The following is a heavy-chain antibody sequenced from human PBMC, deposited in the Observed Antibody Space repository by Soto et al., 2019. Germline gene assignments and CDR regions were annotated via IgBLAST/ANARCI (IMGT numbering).Heavy chain of an antibody. CDR2: ISSSSSYI. J-gene: IGHJ4*02. Sequence: WGSLRLSCAASGFTFSSYSMNWVRQAPGKGLEWVSYISSSSSYIYYADSVKGRFTISRDNAKNSLYLQMNSLRAEDTAVYYCASDPVLDSSGYYSDYWGQGTLVTVSS. CDR1: GFTFSSYS. V-gene: IGHV3-21*01. CDR3: ASDPVLDSSGYYSDY. D-gene: IGHD3-22*01.